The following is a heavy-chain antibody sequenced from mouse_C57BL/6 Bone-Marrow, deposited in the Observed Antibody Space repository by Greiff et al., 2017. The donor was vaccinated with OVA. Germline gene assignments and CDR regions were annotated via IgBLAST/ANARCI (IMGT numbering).Heavy chain of an antibody. Sequence: QVQLKESGAELVRPGTSVKVSCKASGYAFTNYLIEWVKQRPGQGLEWIGVINPGSGGTNYNEKFKGKATLTADKSSSTAYMQLSSLTSEDSAVYFCARDYYSNRGYYFDYWGQGTTLTVSS. V-gene: IGHV1-54*01. J-gene: IGHJ2*01. CDR1: GYAFTNYL. D-gene: IGHD2-5*01. CDR2: INPGSGGT. CDR3: ARDYYSNRGYYFDY.